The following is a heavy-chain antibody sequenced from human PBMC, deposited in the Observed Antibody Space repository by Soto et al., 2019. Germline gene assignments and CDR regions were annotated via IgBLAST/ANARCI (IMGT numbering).Heavy chain of an antibody. J-gene: IGHJ2*01. D-gene: IGHD3-10*01. CDR1: GFTFGSYS. CDR2: ISGSGEST. V-gene: IGHV3-23*01. Sequence: EMQLSDSGGGLVQLGGSLRLSCAASGFTFGSYSTSWIRQPPGKGLEWVATISGSGESTYYEDSVKGRFTISRDNSKNTLYLQMNSLSAEDTAVYHCAKGGEYWYFDLWGRGTLVTVSS. CDR3: AKGGEYWYFDL.